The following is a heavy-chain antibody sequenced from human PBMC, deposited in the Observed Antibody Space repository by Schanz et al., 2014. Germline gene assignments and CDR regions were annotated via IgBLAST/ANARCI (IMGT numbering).Heavy chain of an antibody. CDR1: EFTFSTDA. D-gene: IGHD3-10*01. Sequence: DVHLLESGGGLVQPGGSLRLSCAASEFTFSTDAMSWVRQAPGKGLEWLSVISASGGDTYYADSVKGRFTISRDNSKNTLFLQMNSLRVEDSAIYYCAKGRFGELSAFDIWGQGTMVTVSS. V-gene: IGHV3-23*01. CDR3: AKGRFGELSAFDI. CDR2: ISASGGDT. J-gene: IGHJ3*02.